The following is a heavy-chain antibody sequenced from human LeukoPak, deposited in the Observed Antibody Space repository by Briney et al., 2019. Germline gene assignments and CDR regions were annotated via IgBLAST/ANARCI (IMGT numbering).Heavy chain of an antibody. CDR3: ASQRNDYYDSSGHDY. V-gene: IGHV4-30-2*03. J-gene: IGHJ4*02. Sequence: SETLSLTCAVSGGSISSGGYSWSWIRQPPGKGLEWIGYIYHSGSTYYNPSLKSRVTISVETSKNQFSLKLSSVTAADTAVYYCASQRNDYYDSSGHDYWGQGTLVTVSS. D-gene: IGHD3-22*01. CDR1: GGSISSGGYS. CDR2: IYHSGST.